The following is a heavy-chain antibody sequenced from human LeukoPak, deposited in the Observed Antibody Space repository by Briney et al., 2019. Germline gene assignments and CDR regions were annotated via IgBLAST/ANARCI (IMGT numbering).Heavy chain of an antibody. D-gene: IGHD6-13*01. CDR3: ARRIAAAATGNYYSYGMDV. J-gene: IGHJ6*02. CDR1: GFTFSNYA. V-gene: IGHV3-30*04. Sequence: GGSLRLCCAASGFTFSNYAMHWVRQAPGKGLEWVTVISYDGNTKYYADSVKGRFTISRDNSNNTLYLQMNSLRAEDTALYYCARRIAAAATGNYYSYGMDVWGQGTTVTVSS. CDR2: ISYDGNTK.